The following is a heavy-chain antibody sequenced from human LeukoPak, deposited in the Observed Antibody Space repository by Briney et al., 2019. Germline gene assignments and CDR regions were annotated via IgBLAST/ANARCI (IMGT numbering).Heavy chain of an antibody. Sequence: GASVKVSCKVSGYTLTELSMHWVRQAPGKGLEWMGGFDPEDGETIYAQKFQGRVTMTEDTSTDTAYMELSSLRSEDTAVYYCARDGIQLWSTEDYYYMDVWGKGTTVTVSS. CDR3: ARDGIQLWSTEDYYYMDV. D-gene: IGHD5-18*01. V-gene: IGHV1-24*01. CDR2: FDPEDGET. CDR1: GYTLTELS. J-gene: IGHJ6*03.